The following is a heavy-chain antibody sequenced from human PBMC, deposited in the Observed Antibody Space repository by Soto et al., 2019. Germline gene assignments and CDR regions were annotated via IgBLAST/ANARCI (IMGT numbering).Heavy chain of an antibody. J-gene: IGHJ6*02. Sequence: SLTCPVSGGSISSYYWSWIRQPPGKGLEWIGNIYTSGSTNYNPSLKSRVTMSVDTSKNQFSLKLSSVTAADTAVYYCARGGAAAATVYYYYYGMDVWGQGTTVPVS. V-gene: IGHV4-4*07. D-gene: IGHD6-13*01. CDR2: IYTSGST. CDR1: GGSISSYY. CDR3: ARGGAAAATVYYYYYGMDV.